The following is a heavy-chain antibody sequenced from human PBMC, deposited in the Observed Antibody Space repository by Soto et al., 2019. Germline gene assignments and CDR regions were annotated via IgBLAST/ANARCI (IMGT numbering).Heavy chain of an antibody. V-gene: IGHV4-31*03. CDR3: ARGVAPMVYAIRGAWFDP. CDR2: IYYSGST. D-gene: IGHD2-8*01. CDR1: GGSISSGGYY. Sequence: SETLSLTCTVSGGSISSGGYYWSWIRQHPGKGLEWIGYIYYSGSTYYNPSLKSRVTISVDTSKNQFSLKLSSVTAADAAVYYCARGVAPMVYAIRGAWFDPWGQGTLVTVSS. J-gene: IGHJ5*02.